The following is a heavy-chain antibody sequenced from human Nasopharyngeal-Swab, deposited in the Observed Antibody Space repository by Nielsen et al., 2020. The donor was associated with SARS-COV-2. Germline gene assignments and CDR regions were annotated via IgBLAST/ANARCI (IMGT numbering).Heavy chain of an antibody. CDR3: AKDFSTGASGCLFD. CDR1: GFTFSNYG. D-gene: IGHD6-19*01. CDR2: IWFGGSKK. J-gene: IGHJ4*02. Sequence: GESLKISCAASGFTFSNYGMHWVRQAPGKGLEWVTVIWFGGSKKYYADSVKGRFTVSRDNSKNTLYLQMSSLRAEDTAVYHCAKDFSTGASGCLFDWGQGTLVTVSS. V-gene: IGHV3-33*06.